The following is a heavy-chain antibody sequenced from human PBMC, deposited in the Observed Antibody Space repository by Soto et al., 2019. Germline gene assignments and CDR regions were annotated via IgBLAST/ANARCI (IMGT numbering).Heavy chain of an antibody. V-gene: IGHV1-69*01. D-gene: IGHD2-15*01. Sequence: QVQLVQSGSEVKKPGSSVKVSCKASGGTFSSYAISWVRQAPGQGLEWMGGIIPSVGTANDAQKLQGRVTITAYESPSSDYMELSRVRSDDTAVYYCASGLRMEDCSGGSGYRGIGRFDYWGQGTLVTVSS. J-gene: IGHJ4*02. CDR3: ASGLRMEDCSGGSGYRGIGRFDY. CDR2: IIPSVGTA. CDR1: GGTFSSYA.